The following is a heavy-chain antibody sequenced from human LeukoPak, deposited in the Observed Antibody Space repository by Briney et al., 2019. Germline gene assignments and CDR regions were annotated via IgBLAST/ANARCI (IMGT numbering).Heavy chain of an antibody. V-gene: IGHV3-53*01. CDR1: GFTVSSNY. J-gene: IGHJ4*02. D-gene: IGHD1-26*01. CDR3: ARDGSIVGATGGRYFDY. Sequence: GGSLRLSCAASGFTVSSNYMSWVRQAPGKGLEWVSVIYSGGSTYYADSVKGRFTISRHNSKNTLYLQMNSLRAEDTAVYYCARDGSIVGATGGRYFDYWGQGILVTVSS. CDR2: IYSGGST.